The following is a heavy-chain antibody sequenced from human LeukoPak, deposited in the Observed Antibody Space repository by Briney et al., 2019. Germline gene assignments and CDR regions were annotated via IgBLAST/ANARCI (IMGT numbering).Heavy chain of an antibody. D-gene: IGHD3-9*01. CDR2: IYSGGST. Sequence: PGGPLRLSCAASGFSVSSNYMSWVRQAPGKGLEWVSVIYSGGSTYYADSVKGRFTISRDNSKNTLYLQMNSLRAEDTAVYYCAREEAYYDILTPGNGMDVWGQGTTVTVSS. CDR1: GFSVSSNY. J-gene: IGHJ6*02. V-gene: IGHV3-53*05. CDR3: AREEAYYDILTPGNGMDV.